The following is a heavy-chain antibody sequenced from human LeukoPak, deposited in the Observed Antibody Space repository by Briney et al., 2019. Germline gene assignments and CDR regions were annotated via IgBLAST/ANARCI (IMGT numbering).Heavy chain of an antibody. CDR3: ARHYPQGTYYFDY. V-gene: IGHV4-4*09. CDR1: GGSISSYY. D-gene: IGHD3-10*01. CDR2: IYTSGST. J-gene: IGHJ4*02. Sequence: TTSETLSLTCTVSGGSISSYYWSWIRQPPGKGLEWIGYIYTSGSTNYNPSLKSRVTISVDTSKNQFSLKLSSVTAADTAVYYCARHYPQGTYYFDYWGQGTLVTVSS.